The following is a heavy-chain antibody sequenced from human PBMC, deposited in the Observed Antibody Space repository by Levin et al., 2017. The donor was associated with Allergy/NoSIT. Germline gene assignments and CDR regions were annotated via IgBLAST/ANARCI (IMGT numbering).Heavy chain of an antibody. Sequence: PGESLKISCKVSGYTLTELSMHWVRQAPGKGLEWMGGFDPEDGETIYAQKFQGRVTMTEDTSTDTAYMELSSLRSEDTAVYYCATGIGGYSRSWGQGTLVTVSS. CDR2: FDPEDGET. CDR3: ATGIGGYSRS. J-gene: IGHJ5*02. D-gene: IGHD6-13*01. CDR1: GYTLTELS. V-gene: IGHV1-24*01.